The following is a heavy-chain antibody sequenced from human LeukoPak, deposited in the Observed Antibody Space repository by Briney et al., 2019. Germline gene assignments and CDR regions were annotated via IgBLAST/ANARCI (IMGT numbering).Heavy chain of an antibody. CDR3: ARHGDSGYDYFDY. CDR1: GGSISSGTSY. J-gene: IGHJ4*02. CDR2: MYYSGSI. V-gene: IGHV4-39*01. D-gene: IGHD5-12*01. Sequence: SETLSLTCTVSGGSISSGTSYWGWVRQPPGKGLEWIGSMYYSGSIYYNPSLKSRVSVSGDTSKNQFSLGLSSVTAADTAVYYCARHGDSGYDYFDYWGQGILVTVSS.